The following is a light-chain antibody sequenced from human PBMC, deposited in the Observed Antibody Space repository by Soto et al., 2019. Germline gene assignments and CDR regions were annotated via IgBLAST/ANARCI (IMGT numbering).Light chain of an antibody. CDR1: SSDVGGYNY. CDR2: EVS. Sequence: QSVLTQPASVSGSPGQSITISCTGTSSDVGGYNYVSWYQQHPGKVPKLVIYEVSNRPSGVSNRFSGSKSGNTASLTISGLQAEDEADYYCCSYTSDITPYVFGTGTKVTVL. CDR3: CSYTSDITPYV. V-gene: IGLV2-14*01. J-gene: IGLJ1*01.